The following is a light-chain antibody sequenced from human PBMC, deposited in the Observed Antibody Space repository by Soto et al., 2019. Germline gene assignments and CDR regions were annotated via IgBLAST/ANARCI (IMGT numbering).Light chain of an antibody. J-gene: IGLJ1*01. CDR1: SSNIGAGYE. V-gene: IGLV1-40*01. Sequence: QSVLTQPPSVSGAPGHRVTISCTGTSSNIGAGYEVHWYHQLPGTAPKFLVSGNDNRPSGVPDRLSASKSGTSGSLAITGLQAEDEGYYYCQSYDRGLTAYVFGTGTKLTVL. CDR2: GND. CDR3: QSYDRGLTAYV.